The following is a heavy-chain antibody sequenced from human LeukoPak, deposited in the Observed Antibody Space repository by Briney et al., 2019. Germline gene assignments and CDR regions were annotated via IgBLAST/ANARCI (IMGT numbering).Heavy chain of an antibody. Sequence: GGSLRLSCAASGFTFSNYEMNWVRQAPGKGLQWVSSISSSSSYISYADSVKGRFTISRDNAKNSLYLQMNSLRAEDTAVYYCASKQWLVPWGAFDIWGQGTMVTVSS. J-gene: IGHJ3*02. CDR1: GFTFSNYE. V-gene: IGHV3-21*01. D-gene: IGHD6-19*01. CDR3: ASKQWLVPWGAFDI. CDR2: ISSSSSYI.